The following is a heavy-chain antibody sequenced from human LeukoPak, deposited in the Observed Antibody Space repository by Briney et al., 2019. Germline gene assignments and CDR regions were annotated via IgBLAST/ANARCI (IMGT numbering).Heavy chain of an antibody. CDR3: ARDYPHYDSSGYYYSGFCAFDI. J-gene: IGHJ3*02. CDR1: GYTFTSYY. D-gene: IGHD3-22*01. V-gene: IGHV1-46*01. Sequence: ASVKVSCKASGYTFTSYYMHWVRQAPGQGLEWMGIINPSGDSTSYAQKFQGRVTMTRDTSTSTVYMELSSLRSEDTAVYYCARDYPHYDSSGYYYSGFCAFDIWGQGTMVTVSS. CDR2: INPSGDST.